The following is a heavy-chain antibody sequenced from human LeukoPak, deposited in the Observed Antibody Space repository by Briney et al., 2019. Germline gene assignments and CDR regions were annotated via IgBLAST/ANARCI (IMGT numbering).Heavy chain of an antibody. V-gene: IGHV3-23*01. CDR2: ISGRGITT. CDR1: GFPLRSYA. D-gene: IGHD1-26*01. Sequence: PGGSLRLSCATSGFPLRSYAMSWVRQAPGKGLEWVSSISGRGITTYYADSVKGRFTISRDSSKNTVYLQMNSLRAEDTAVYYCARDGRYYYAFDIWGQGTMVTVSS. J-gene: IGHJ3*02. CDR3: ARDGRYYYAFDI.